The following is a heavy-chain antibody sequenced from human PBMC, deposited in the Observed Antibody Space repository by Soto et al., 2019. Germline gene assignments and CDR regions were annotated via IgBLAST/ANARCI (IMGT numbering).Heavy chain of an antibody. Sequence: ASVKVSCKASGYTFTRYTMNRVRQAPGQRLEWMGWINPDNGNTKSSQKFQDRVIITRGTSASTAYMDLSSLRSEDTAVYYCARGIATGQLDPWGQGTLVTVSS. CDR2: INPDNGNT. J-gene: IGHJ5*02. V-gene: IGHV1-3*01. CDR3: ARGIATGQLDP. CDR1: GYTFTRYT. D-gene: IGHD2-15*01.